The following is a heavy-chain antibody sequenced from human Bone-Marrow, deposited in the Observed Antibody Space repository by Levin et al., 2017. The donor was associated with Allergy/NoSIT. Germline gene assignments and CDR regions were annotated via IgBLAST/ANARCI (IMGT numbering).Heavy chain of an antibody. V-gene: IGHV1-2*06. D-gene: IGHD3-10*01. CDR3: VRWRESVVDV. CDR1: GYTFFAYD. CDR2: INPNTGGT. J-gene: IGHJ6*02. Sequence: GESLKISCKASGYTFFAYDIHWVRQAPGHGLEWMGRINPNTGGTNYAQRYQGRVTMTRDKSISTAYMDLSRLTSDDTAVYYCVRWRESVVDVWGQGTTVAVSS.